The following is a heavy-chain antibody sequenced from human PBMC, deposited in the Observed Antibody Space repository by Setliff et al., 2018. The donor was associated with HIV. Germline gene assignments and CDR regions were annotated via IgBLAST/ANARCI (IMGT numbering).Heavy chain of an antibody. D-gene: IGHD2-15*01. CDR2: INAGNGDT. V-gene: IGHV1-3*01. J-gene: IGHJ4*02. CDR3: ARDRGYCSGASCYGLDY. Sequence: ASVKVSCKASGYILTSYAIHWVRQAPGQGLEWMGWINAGNGDTKYSHKFQGRVSITRDTSAKTAYMELSSLRSEDTAVYYCARDRGYCSGASCYGLDYWGQGTLVTVSS. CDR1: GYILTSYA.